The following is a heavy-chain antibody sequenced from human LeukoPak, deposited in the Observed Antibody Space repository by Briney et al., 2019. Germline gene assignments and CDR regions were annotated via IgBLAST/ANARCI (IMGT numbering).Heavy chain of an antibody. J-gene: IGHJ4*02. V-gene: IGHV3-23*01. CDR1: GFTFNNYA. D-gene: IGHD3-16*01. Sequence: GGSLRLSCVASGFTFNNYATSWVRQAPGKGLEWVSTISDSGGNTYYADSVRGRFTISRDNSKNTLSLQMNSLRVEDTALYYCAKDLGALTYGEGFWGQGTLVTVSS. CDR2: ISDSGGNT. CDR3: AKDLGALTYGEGF.